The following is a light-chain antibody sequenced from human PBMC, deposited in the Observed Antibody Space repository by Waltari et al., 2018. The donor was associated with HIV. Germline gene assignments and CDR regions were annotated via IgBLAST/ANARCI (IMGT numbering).Light chain of an antibody. J-gene: IGLJ2*01. Sequence: QSVLTQPPSASGTPGPRVTISCSGSSSNLGRNFVFWYQQLPETAPKLLIYRNNQRPSGVPDRFSGSKSGTSASLAISGLRSEDEADYYCAAWDDSLSVVFGGGTKLTVL. CDR2: RNN. CDR1: SSNLGRNF. CDR3: AAWDDSLSVV. V-gene: IGLV1-47*01.